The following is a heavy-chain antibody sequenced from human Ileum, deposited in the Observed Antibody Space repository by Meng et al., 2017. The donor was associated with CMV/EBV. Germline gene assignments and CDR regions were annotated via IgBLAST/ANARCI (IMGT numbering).Heavy chain of an antibody. D-gene: IGHD3-3*01. Sequence: GESLKISCAASGFAFSSYAMLWVRQAPGKGLEWVAVISFDGTNKYYADSVRGRFTISRDNSNNTLHLHLNSLRAEDTAVYYCAREFPPISLIRSGFDPWGQGTRVTVSS. CDR2: ISFDGTNK. J-gene: IGHJ5*02. V-gene: IGHV3-30*04. CDR3: AREFPPISLIRSGFDP. CDR1: GFAFSSYA.